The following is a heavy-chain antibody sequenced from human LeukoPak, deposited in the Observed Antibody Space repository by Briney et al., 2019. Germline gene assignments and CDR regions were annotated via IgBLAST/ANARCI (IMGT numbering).Heavy chain of an antibody. CDR3: ARGEQWLGVLHCYYYYMDV. V-gene: IGHV4-59*08. Sequence: SETLSLTCTVSGGSISSYYWSWIRQPPGKGLEWIGYINYSGSTNYNPSPKSRVTISVDTSKNQFSLKLSSVTAADTAVYYCARGEQWLGVLHCYYYYMDVWGKGTTVTVSS. J-gene: IGHJ6*03. CDR2: INYSGST. CDR1: GGSISSYY. D-gene: IGHD6-19*01.